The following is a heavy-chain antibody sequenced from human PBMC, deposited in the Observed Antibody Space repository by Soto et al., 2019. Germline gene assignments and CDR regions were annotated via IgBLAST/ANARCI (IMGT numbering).Heavy chain of an antibody. CDR1: GFTFDDYT. D-gene: IGHD4-4*01. Sequence: GGSLRLSCAASGFTFDDYTMHWVRQAPGKGLEWVSLISWDGGSTYYADSVKGRFTISRDNSKNSLYLQMNSLRTEDTALYYCAKDSGYSNYPRYYYYGLDVWGPGTTVTVS. V-gene: IGHV3-43*01. CDR3: AKDSGYSNYPRYYYYGLDV. J-gene: IGHJ6*02. CDR2: ISWDGGST.